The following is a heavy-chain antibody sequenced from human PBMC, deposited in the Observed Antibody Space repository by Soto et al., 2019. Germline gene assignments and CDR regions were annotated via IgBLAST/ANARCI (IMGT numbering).Heavy chain of an antibody. J-gene: IGHJ4*02. CDR3: AKGKGVGATPDRANC. Sequence: EVQVLESGGGLVQPGGSLRLSCAASGFTFSRYGMNWVRQAPGKGLEWVSGIRSDGDTTYNEDSVRGCFTVSRDTSKNTVELRMNSLRDEDTSIYYCAKGKGVGATPDRANCWGQGTLVTVSS. V-gene: IGHV3-23*01. D-gene: IGHD1-26*01. CDR1: GFTFSRYG. CDR2: IRSDGDTT.